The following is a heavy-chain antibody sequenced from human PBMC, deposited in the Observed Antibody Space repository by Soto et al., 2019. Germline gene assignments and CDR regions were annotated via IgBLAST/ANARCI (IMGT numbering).Heavy chain of an antibody. Sequence: EVHLVESGGGLVQPGGSLRLSCAASGFTFNSYWMSWVRQAPGKGLEWVANIKQDGSEKYCVDSVEGRFTISRDNAKNTLYLQMNSLRAEDTAVYYCAREQLGTAWYYDYFDCWGQGALVTVSS. CDR1: GFTFNSYW. CDR3: AREQLGTAWYYDYFDC. J-gene: IGHJ4*02. V-gene: IGHV3-7*01. D-gene: IGHD3-3*01. CDR2: IKQDGSEK.